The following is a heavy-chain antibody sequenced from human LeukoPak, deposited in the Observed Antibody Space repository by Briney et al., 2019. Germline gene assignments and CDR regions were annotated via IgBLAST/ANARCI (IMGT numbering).Heavy chain of an antibody. J-gene: IGHJ4*02. Sequence: SETLSLTCTVSGGSISSGGYYWSWIRQHPGKGLEWIGYIYYSGSTYYNPSLKSRVTISVDTSKNQFSLKLSSVTAADTAVYYCARALGPDFGSQQLRYYFDYWGQGTLVTVSS. V-gene: IGHV4-31*03. CDR2: IYYSGST. CDR3: ARALGPDFGSQQLRYYFDY. D-gene: IGHD1-1*01. CDR1: GGSISSGGYY.